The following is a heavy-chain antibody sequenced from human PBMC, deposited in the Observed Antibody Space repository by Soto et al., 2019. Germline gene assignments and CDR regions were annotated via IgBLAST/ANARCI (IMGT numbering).Heavy chain of an antibody. CDR3: GRLDSSYYFDY. J-gene: IGHJ4*02. D-gene: IGHD3-22*01. Sequence: ESLQISCKGSGYTFTTYWIGWVRQMPGKGLEWMGIIYPGDSDTTYSPSFQGQVTISADKSISTAYLQWNSLKASDSAMYYCGRLDSSYYFDYWGQGTLVTVSS. V-gene: IGHV5-51*01. CDR1: GYTFTTYW. CDR2: IYPGDSDT.